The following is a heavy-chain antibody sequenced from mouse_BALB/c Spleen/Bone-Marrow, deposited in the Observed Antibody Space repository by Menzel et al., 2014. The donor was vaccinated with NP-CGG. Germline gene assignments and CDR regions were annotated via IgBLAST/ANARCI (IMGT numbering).Heavy chain of an antibody. CDR1: GYTFTDHA. Sequence: QVQLQQSGAELVRPGVSVKISCKGSGYTFTDHAMHWVKQSHAESLEWIGVINTYFGDISYNQKFKGKATIAVDKTSXTVYMELARLTAEDSAIYYCARGYSNNYAMDYWGQGTSVTVSS. CDR3: ARGYSNNYAMDY. CDR2: INTYFGDI. D-gene: IGHD2-5*01. V-gene: IGHV1S137*01. J-gene: IGHJ4*01.